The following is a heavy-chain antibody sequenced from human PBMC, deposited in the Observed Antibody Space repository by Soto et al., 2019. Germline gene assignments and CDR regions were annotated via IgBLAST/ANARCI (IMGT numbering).Heavy chain of an antibody. CDR2: ISGSGATT. V-gene: IGHV3-23*01. Sequence: EVQLLESGGGLVQPGGSLRLSCAASGFTFSSYAMSWVRQAPGKGLEWVSVISGSGATTYYADSVKGRFTISTDNSKNTLYLQMTSLRAEDKAVYYCARLTVTTSDDAFDIWGQGTMVTVSS. D-gene: IGHD4-17*01. J-gene: IGHJ3*02. CDR3: ARLTVTTSDDAFDI. CDR1: GFTFSSYA.